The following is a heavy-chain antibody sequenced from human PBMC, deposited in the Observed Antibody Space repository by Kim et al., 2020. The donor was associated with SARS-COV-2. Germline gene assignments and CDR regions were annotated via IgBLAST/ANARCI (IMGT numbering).Heavy chain of an antibody. CDR3: ARLYTPPTIFGVGWDYYYGMDV. Sequence: GGSLRLSCAASGFTFSSYAMHWVRQAPGKGLEWVAVISYDGSNNYYADSVKGRFTISRDNSKNTLYLQMNSLRAEDTAVYYCARLYTPPTIFGVGWDYYYGMDVWGQGTTVTVSS. J-gene: IGHJ6*02. V-gene: IGHV3-30-3*01. D-gene: IGHD3-3*01. CDR1: GFTFSSYA. CDR2: ISYDGSNN.